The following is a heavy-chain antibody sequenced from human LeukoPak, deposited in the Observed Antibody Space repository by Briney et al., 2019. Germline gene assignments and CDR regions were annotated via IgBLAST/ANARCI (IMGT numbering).Heavy chain of an antibody. Sequence: ASVKVSCKTSGYTFTDYCIHWVRQAPGQGLEWMGWINPNGGGTNYAQKFQGRVTMTRDTSINTAYMELSSLRSDDTAVYYCARCALTGYYTNHWGQETLVTVSS. CDR2: INPNGGGT. CDR3: ARCALTGYYTNH. V-gene: IGHV1-2*02. CDR1: GYTFTDYC. J-gene: IGHJ5*02. D-gene: IGHD3-9*01.